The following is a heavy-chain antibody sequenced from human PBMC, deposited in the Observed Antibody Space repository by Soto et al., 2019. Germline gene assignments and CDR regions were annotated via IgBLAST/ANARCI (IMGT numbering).Heavy chain of an antibody. J-gene: IGHJ6*02. CDR1: GYIFVNYG. D-gene: IGHD3-16*01. CDR2: ISPYSGNT. V-gene: IGHV1-18*01. Sequence: QVQLVQSGDEVMKPGSSVKASCKASGYIFVNYGIAWVRQAPGQGLEWMGRISPYSGNTHSAGKGQGKLTTDSDTSTSTAYMDLGSLTSDDTAVYYCAMVDNYVTPAPQDVWGQGTTVTVSS. CDR3: AMVDNYVTPAPQDV.